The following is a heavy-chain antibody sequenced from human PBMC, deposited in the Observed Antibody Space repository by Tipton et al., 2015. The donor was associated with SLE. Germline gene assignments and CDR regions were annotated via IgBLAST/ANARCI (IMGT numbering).Heavy chain of an antibody. CDR3: ARGYVWGSPPDY. J-gene: IGHJ4*02. Sequence: TLSLTCTVSGGSISSYYWSWIRQPPGKGLEWIGGIYHSGSTYYNPSLKSRVTISVDTSKNQFSLKLSSVTAADTAVYYGARGYVWGSPPDYWGQGTLVTVSS. CDR1: GGSISSYY. D-gene: IGHD3-16*01. CDR2: IYHSGST. V-gene: IGHV4-59*12.